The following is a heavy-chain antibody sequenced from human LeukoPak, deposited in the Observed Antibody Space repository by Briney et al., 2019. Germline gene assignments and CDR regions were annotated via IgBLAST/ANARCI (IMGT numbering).Heavy chain of an antibody. Sequence: AGGSLRLSCAASGFTFSSYSMNWVRQAPGKGLEWVSSISSSSSYIYYADSVKGRFTISRDNAKNSLYLQMNSLRAEDTAVYYCARESLLWFGVDAFDIWGQGTMVTVSS. J-gene: IGHJ3*02. CDR1: GFTFSSYS. CDR3: ARESLLWFGVDAFDI. CDR2: ISSSSSYI. V-gene: IGHV3-21*01. D-gene: IGHD3-10*01.